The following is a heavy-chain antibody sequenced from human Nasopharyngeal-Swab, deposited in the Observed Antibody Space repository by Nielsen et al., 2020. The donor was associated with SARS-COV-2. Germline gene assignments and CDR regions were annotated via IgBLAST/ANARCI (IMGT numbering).Heavy chain of an antibody. CDR3: ARGGWGIDGYNYYYYYGMDV. Sequence: SQTLSLTCAVYGGSFSGSYWSWIRQPPGKGLEWIGEINHSGSTNYNPSLKSRVTISVDTSKNQFSLKLSSVTAADTAVYYCARGGWGIDGYNYYYYYGMDVWGQGTTVTVSS. J-gene: IGHJ6*02. CDR1: GGSFSGSY. V-gene: IGHV4-34*01. CDR2: INHSGST. D-gene: IGHD5-24*01.